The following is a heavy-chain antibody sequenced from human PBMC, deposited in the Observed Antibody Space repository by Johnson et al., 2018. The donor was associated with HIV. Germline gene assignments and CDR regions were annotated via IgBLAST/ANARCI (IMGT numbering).Heavy chain of an antibody. D-gene: IGHD3-10*01. CDR2: IKQDGSEK. J-gene: IGHJ3*02. CDR3: ARANYYHN. CDR1: GFTFNNYW. V-gene: IGHV3-7*01. Sequence: VQLVESGGDLVQPGGSLRLSCAASGFTFNNYWMSWVRQAPGRWLEWVANIKQDGSEKFYVDSVKGRFTISRDNAENSLYLQMNSLRAEDTAVYYCARANYYHNWGQGTMVTVSS.